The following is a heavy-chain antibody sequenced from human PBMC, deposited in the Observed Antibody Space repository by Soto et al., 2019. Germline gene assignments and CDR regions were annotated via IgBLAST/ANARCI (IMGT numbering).Heavy chain of an antibody. CDR3: ARAASDSSSTFFDY. V-gene: IGHV4-59*01. CDR1: GGSISSYY. J-gene: IGHJ4*02. CDR2: IYYSGST. Sequence: PSETLFLTCTVSGGSISSYYWSWIRQPPGKGLEWIGYIYYSGSTNYNPSLKSRVTISVDTSKNQFSLKLSSVTAADTAVYYCARAASDSSSTFFDYWGQGTLVTVSS. D-gene: IGHD6-6*01.